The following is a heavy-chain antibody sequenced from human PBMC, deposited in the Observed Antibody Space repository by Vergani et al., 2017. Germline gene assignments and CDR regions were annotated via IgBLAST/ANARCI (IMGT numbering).Heavy chain of an antibody. V-gene: IGHV3-30*02. Sequence: LVESGGGLVQPGGSLRLSCGASGFTFSNYGMHWVRQAPGKGLEWVTFIRYDGSNTYYADSVKGRFTISRDNSKNTLFLQMNSLRPEDTAVYYCARDTVTGSRYFDYWGQGTLVTVSS. J-gene: IGHJ4*02. CDR2: IRYDGSNT. CDR3: ARDTVTGSRYFDY. D-gene: IGHD6-19*01. CDR1: GFTFSNYG.